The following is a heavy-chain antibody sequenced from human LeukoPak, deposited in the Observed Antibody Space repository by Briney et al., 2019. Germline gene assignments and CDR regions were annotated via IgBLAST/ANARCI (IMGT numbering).Heavy chain of an antibody. CDR2: INPNSGGT. J-gene: IGHJ3*02. Sequence: ASVKVSCKASGYTFTGYYMHLVRQAPGQGLEWMGWINPNSGGTNYAQKFQGRVTMTRDKSISTAYMELSRLRSNDTGVYYCASGLLFLEQDAFDMWGQGTMVTVSS. V-gene: IGHV1-2*02. CDR3: ASGLLFLEQDAFDM. D-gene: IGHD3-3*01. CDR1: GYTFTGYY.